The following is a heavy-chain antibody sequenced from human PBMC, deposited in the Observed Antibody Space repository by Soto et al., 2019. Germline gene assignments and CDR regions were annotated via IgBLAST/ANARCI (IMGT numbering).Heavy chain of an antibody. Sequence: EVQLVESGGGLVQPGGSLRLSCAASGFTFSTYWMHWVRQAPGKGLVWVSRISGDGSVTSYADSVKGRFTISRDNAKDTLYLQLNSLRAEDTAVYYCARGVASRCGFGDPWGQGTLVTVSS. J-gene: IGHJ5*02. CDR2: ISGDGSVT. V-gene: IGHV3-74*01. CDR1: GFTFSTYW. D-gene: IGHD2-21*01. CDR3: ARGVASRCGFGDP.